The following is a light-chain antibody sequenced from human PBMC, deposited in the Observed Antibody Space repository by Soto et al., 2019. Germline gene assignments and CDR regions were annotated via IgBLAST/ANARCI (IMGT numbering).Light chain of an antibody. Sequence: DIQVPNSPSSLSASVGDRVTITCRASQSISSWLAWYQQKPGKAPKLLMYDASSLEGGVPSRFSGSGSGTEFTLTISSLQPDDFATYHCQQYSSFSTFGQGTKVDIK. CDR1: QSISSW. V-gene: IGKV1-5*01. J-gene: IGKJ1*01. CDR2: DAS. CDR3: QQYSSFST.